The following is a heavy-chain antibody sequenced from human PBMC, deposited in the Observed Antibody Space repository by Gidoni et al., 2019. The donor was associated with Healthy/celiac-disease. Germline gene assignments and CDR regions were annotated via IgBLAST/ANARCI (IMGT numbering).Heavy chain of an antibody. CDR3: AKDRWREELGAFDI. V-gene: IGHV3-43*02. CDR2: ISGDGGST. J-gene: IGHJ3*02. CDR1: GFTFDDYA. D-gene: IGHD1-26*01. Sequence: EVQLVESGGGVVQPGGSLRLSCAASGFTFDDYAMHWVRQAPGKGLEWVSHISGDGGSTYYADSVKGRFTISRDNSKNSLDLQMNSLRTEYTALYYCAKDRWREELGAFDIWGQGTMVTVSS.